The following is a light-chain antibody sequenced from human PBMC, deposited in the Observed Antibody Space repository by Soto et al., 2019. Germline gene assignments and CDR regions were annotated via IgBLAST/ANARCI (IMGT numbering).Light chain of an antibody. CDR2: GAS. J-gene: IGKJ5*01. CDR1: QSVSSSY. Sequence: EIVLTQSPGTLSLSPGERATLSCRASQSVSSSYLAWYQQKPGQAPRLLIFGASSRATDIPDRFSGSGSGTEFTLTISSLQSEDFAVYYCQQYNNWPITFGQGTRLEI. CDR3: QQYNNWPIT. V-gene: IGKV3-20*01.